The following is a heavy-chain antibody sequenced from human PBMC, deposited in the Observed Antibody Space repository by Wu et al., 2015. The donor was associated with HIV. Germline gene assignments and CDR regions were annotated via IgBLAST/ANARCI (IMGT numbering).Heavy chain of an antibody. D-gene: IGHD3-3*01. J-gene: IGHJ4*02. CDR2: INPNSGGT. CDR3: ARRFLEWRPLEHFDY. V-gene: IGHV1-2*02. CDR1: GYTFTGYY. Sequence: QVQLVQSGAEVKKPGASVKVSCKASGYTFTGYYMHWVRQAPGQGLEWMGWINPNSGGTNYAQKFQGRVTMTRDTSISTAYMELSRLRSDDTAVYYCARRFLEWRPLEHFDYWGQGTLVTVXS.